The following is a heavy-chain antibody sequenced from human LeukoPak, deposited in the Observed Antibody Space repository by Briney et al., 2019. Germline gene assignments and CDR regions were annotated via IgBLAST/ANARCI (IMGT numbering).Heavy chain of an antibody. D-gene: IGHD1-26*01. J-gene: IGHJ5*02. Sequence: GASVKVSCKVSGYTLTELSMHWVRQAPGKGLEGMGGFDPEDGETIYAQKFQGRVTMTENTSTDTPYMELSTLRSEDTAVYYCATDRGSYPTWGQGPLVTVSS. CDR3: ATDRGSYPT. V-gene: IGHV1-24*01. CDR2: FDPEDGET. CDR1: GYTLTELS.